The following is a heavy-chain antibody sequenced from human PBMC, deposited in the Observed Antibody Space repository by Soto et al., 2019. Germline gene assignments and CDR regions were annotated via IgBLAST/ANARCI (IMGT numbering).Heavy chain of an antibody. Sequence: PSETLSLTCAVSGDSVCSGGYSWSWNQQRTGKGLEGIGYMDDSGSTNYTPSLRSRVTMSVDTSKNQFSLKLSSVTAADTAVYYCARHVNGLLSYFDYWGQGTLVTVSS. J-gene: IGHJ4*02. CDR1: GDSVCSGGYS. CDR3: ARHVNGLLSYFDY. CDR2: MDDSGST. V-gene: IGHV4-61*08. D-gene: IGHD3-10*01.